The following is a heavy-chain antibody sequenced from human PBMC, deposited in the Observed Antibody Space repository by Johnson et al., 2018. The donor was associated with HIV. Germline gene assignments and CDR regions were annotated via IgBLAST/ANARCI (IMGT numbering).Heavy chain of an antibody. Sequence: QMQLVESGGGVVQPGRSLRLSCAASGFTFSSYAIHWVRQAPAKGPEWVAVISFDGTLKKYADSSKGRFTVSRDNSKNTLFLQMNGPRAEDTAVYYCAREGRTGPDTFDIWGQGTMLTVSS. J-gene: IGHJ3*02. CDR1: GFTFSSYA. V-gene: IGHV3-30*04. CDR3: AREGRTGPDTFDI. CDR2: ISFDGTLK.